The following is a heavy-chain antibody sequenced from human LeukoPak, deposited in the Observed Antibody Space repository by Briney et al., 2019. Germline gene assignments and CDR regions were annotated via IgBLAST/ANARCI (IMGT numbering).Heavy chain of an antibody. CDR3: ARDGRAGSLFAY. D-gene: IGHD6-19*01. J-gene: IGHJ4*02. Sequence: SETLSLTCTVSGGSISGYYWSWIRQPPGEGLEWVGYISYSGSTNYNPSLKSRVTISVDTSKNQFSLKLSSVTAADTAIYYCARDGRAGSLFAYWGQGTLVTVSS. CDR2: ISYSGST. CDR1: GGSISGYY. V-gene: IGHV4-59*01.